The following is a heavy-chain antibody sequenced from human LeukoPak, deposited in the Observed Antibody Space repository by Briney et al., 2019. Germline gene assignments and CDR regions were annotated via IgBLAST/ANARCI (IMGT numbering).Heavy chain of an antibody. CDR1: GGSINSYY. Sequence: SETLSLTCTVSGGSINSYYWNWIRQPPGKGLEWIGYIYHSGSTNYNPSLKSRVTISLDTSKNQFSLKLTSVTAANTAIYYCARVGGMTTINNAAFDIWGQGTMVTVSS. J-gene: IGHJ3*02. D-gene: IGHD5-24*01. V-gene: IGHV4-59*01. CDR3: ARVGGMTTINNAAFDI. CDR2: IYHSGST.